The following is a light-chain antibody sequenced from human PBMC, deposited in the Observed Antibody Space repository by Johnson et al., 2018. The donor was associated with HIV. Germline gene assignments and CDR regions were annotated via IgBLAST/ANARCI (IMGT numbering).Light chain of an antibody. CDR1: SSNIGNNY. V-gene: IGLV1-51*02. CDR2: ENN. Sequence: QSVLTQPPSVSAAAGQKVTISCSGSSSNIGNNYVFWYQQFPVTAPKLLIYENNKRPSGIPDRFSGSKSGTSATLGITGLQPGDEADYYCGTWDSSLISNVFGPGTKVTVL. CDR3: GTWDSSLISNV. J-gene: IGLJ1*01.